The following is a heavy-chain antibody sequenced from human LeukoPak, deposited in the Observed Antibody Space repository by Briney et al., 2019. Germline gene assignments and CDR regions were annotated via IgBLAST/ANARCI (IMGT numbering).Heavy chain of an antibody. Sequence: KSSETLSLTCAVSGGSISSGGYSWSWIRQPPGKGLEWIGEINHSGSTNYNPSLESRVTISVDTSKNQFSLKLSSVTAADTAVYYCARGWMTTVVRAAYYFDYWGQGTLVTVSS. CDR3: ARGWMTTVVRAAYYFDY. CDR1: GGSISSGGYS. V-gene: IGHV4-34*01. J-gene: IGHJ4*02. CDR2: INHSGST. D-gene: IGHD4-23*01.